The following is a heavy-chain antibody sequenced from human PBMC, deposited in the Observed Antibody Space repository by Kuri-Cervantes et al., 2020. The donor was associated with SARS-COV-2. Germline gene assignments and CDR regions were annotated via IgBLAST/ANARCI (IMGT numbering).Heavy chain of an antibody. CDR2: SNTNTGNP. V-gene: IGHV7-4-1*02. CDR3: ARGGGVTIFGVVIPGPYYYYMDV. D-gene: IGHD3-3*01. J-gene: IGHJ6*03. Sequence: ASVKVSCKASGYTFTSYAMNWVRQAPGQGLEWMGWSNTNTGNPTYAQGFTGRFVFPLDTSVRTAYLQISSLKDEDTAVYYFARGGGVTIFGVVIPGPYYYYMDVWGKGTTVTVSS. CDR1: GYTFTSYA.